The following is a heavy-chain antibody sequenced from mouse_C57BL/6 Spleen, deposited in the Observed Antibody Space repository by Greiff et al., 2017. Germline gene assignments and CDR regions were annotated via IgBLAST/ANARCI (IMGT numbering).Heavy chain of an antibody. D-gene: IGHD1-1*01. CDR1: GYSITSGYY. Sequence: EVKLMESGPGLVKPSQSLSLTCSVTGYSITSGYYWNWIRQFPGNKLEWMGYISYDGSNNYNPSLKNRISITRDKSKSQFFLKLNSVTTEDTATYYCARGGGSSYGYWGQGTTLTVSS. CDR3: ARGGGSSYGY. J-gene: IGHJ2*01. CDR2: ISYDGSN. V-gene: IGHV3-6*01.